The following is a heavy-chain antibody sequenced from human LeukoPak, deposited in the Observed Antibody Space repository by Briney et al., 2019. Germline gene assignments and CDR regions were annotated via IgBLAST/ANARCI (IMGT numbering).Heavy chain of an antibody. CDR2: INTNTGNP. CDR3: AREVRAFDY. CDR1: GYTFTAYA. D-gene: IGHD4-11*01. J-gene: IGHJ4*02. V-gene: IGHV7-4-1*02. Sequence: VASVKVSCKASGYTFTAYAMFWVRQAPGQGLEWMGWINTNTGNPTYAQGLTGRFVFSLDTSVSTAYLQISSLKAEDTAVYYCAREVRAFDYWGQGTLVTVSS.